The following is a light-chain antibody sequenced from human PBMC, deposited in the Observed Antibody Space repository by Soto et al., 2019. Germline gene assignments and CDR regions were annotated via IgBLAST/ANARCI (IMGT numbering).Light chain of an antibody. J-gene: IGKJ1*01. Sequence: QLTQFASSVSGSVGDRVTITCRASQSISSYLNWYQQKPGKAPKLLIYAASSLQSGVPSRFSGSGSGTDFTLTISSLQPEDFATYYCQLDYSASLTFGQGTKVDIK. V-gene: IGKV1-39*01. CDR3: QLDYSASLT. CDR1: QSISSY. CDR2: AAS.